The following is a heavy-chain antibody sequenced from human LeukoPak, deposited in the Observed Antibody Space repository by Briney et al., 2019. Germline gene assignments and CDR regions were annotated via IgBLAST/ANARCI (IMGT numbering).Heavy chain of an antibody. J-gene: IGHJ4*02. Sequence: PGGSRRLSCAASGFTFSDYSMSWIRQAAGKGLGWVSYISSSGSTIYYAESVKGRFTISRDNAKNSLYLQMNSLRAEDTAVYYCARARGSGSYYHFDYWGQGTLVTVSS. CDR2: ISSSGSTI. V-gene: IGHV3-11*01. D-gene: IGHD3-10*01. CDR3: ARARGSGSYYHFDY. CDR1: GFTFSDYS.